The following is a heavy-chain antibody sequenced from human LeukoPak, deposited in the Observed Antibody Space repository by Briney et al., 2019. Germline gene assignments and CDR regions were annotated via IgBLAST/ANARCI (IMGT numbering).Heavy chain of an antibody. CDR1: GYSFTSYW. CDR2: IYPGDSET. CDR3: ARWSRNYYFDY. J-gene: IGHJ4*02. V-gene: IGHV5-51*01. Sequence: GESLKISCKGSGYSFTSYWIGWVRQMPGKGLEWMGIIYPGDSETRYSPSFQGQVTISADKSISTAYLQWSSLKASDTAMCYCARWSRNYYFDYWGQGTLVTVSS.